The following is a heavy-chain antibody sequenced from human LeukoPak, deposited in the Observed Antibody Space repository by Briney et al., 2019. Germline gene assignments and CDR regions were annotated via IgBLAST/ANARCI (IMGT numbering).Heavy chain of an antibody. Sequence: ASVKVSCKASGYTFTSYGISWVGQAPGQGLEWMGWISAYNGNTSYAQKLQGRVTMTTDTSTSTAYMELRSLRSDDTAVYYCARVVVQWQPYCYYMDVWGKGTTVTVSS. CDR3: ARVVVQWQPYCYYMDV. D-gene: IGHD6-19*01. CDR1: GYTFTSYG. V-gene: IGHV1-18*01. J-gene: IGHJ6*03. CDR2: ISAYNGNT.